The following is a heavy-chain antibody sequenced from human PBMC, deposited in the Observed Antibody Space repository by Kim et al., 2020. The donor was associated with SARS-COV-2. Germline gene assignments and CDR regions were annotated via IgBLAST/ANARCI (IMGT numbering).Heavy chain of an antibody. Sequence: ASVKVSCKASGYTFTSYYMHWVRQAPGQGLEWMGIINPSGGSTSYAQKFQGRVTMTRDTSTSTVYMELSSLGSEDTAVYYCAREGPVVTSYDILTGDYYGMDVWGQGTTVTVSS. J-gene: IGHJ6*02. CDR1: GYTFTSYY. CDR3: AREGPVVTSYDILTGDYYGMDV. V-gene: IGHV1-46*01. CDR2: INPSGGST. D-gene: IGHD3-9*01.